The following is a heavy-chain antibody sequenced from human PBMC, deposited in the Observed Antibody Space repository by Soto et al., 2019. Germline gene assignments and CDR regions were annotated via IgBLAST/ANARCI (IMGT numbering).Heavy chain of an antibody. Sequence: QLQLQESGPGLVKPSETLSLSCTVSGGSITSSFYWGWIRQPPGKGLEWIGSIYGTGNTYYNPSLKGRVTISADTSKSQFSLNLISVTAAEPAVYYCRSSSRYSTDVWGQGATVTVSS. CDR2: IYGTGNT. CDR3: RSSSRYSTDV. CDR1: GGSITSSFY. V-gene: IGHV4-39*01. J-gene: IGHJ6*02. D-gene: IGHD6-13*01.